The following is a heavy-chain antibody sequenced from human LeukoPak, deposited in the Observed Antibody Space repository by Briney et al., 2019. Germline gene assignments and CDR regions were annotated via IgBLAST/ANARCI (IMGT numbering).Heavy chain of an antibody. V-gene: IGHV1-18*01. J-gene: IGHJ3*02. CDR1: GSTFTSYG. D-gene: IGHD1-26*01. CDR3: AIDRRWELHTDAFDI. Sequence: ASVKVSCKASGSTFTSYGISWVRQAPGQGLEWMGWSSPYNGNTNYAQKHQGRVTMTTDTYTSTAYMHLRSLRSDDTAVYYCAIDRRWELHTDAFDIWGQGAMVTVSS. CDR2: SSPYNGNT.